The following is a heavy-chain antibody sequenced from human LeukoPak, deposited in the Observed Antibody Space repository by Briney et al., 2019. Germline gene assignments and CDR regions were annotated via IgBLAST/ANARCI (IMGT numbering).Heavy chain of an antibody. V-gene: IGHV3-7*03. CDR2: IKQDGSEK. CDR1: GFTFSSYW. J-gene: IGHJ6*02. Sequence: SGGSLRLSCAASGFTFSSYWMSWVRQAPGKGLEWVANIKQDGSEKYYVDSVKGRFTISRDNAKNSLYLQMNSLRAEDTAVYYCARATESQGITIFGVVTDYDYYGMDVWGQGTTVTVSS. CDR3: ARATESQGITIFGVVTDYDYYGMDV. D-gene: IGHD3-3*01.